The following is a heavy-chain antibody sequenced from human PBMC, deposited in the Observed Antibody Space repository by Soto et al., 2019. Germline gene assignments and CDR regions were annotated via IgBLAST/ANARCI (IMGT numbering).Heavy chain of an antibody. J-gene: IGHJ4*02. CDR3: AKGRVTMVRGAPFDY. Sequence: LRLSCAASGFTFSSYGMHWFRQAPGKGLEWVAVVSYDGSNKYYADSVKGRFTISRDNSKNTLYLQMNSLRAEDTAVYYCAKGRVTMVRGAPFDYWGQGTLVTVSS. CDR1: GFTFSSYG. D-gene: IGHD3-10*01. V-gene: IGHV3-30*18. CDR2: VSYDGSNK.